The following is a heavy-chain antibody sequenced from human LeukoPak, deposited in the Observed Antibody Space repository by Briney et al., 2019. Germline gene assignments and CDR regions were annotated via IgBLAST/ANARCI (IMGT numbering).Heavy chain of an antibody. J-gene: IGHJ4*02. CDR3: AKDHSRNTYYDILTGYYRG. D-gene: IGHD3-9*01. CDR2: ISGSGGST. V-gene: IGHV3-23*01. CDR1: GFTFSSYA. Sequence: GGSLRLSCAASGFTFSSYAISWVRQAPGKGLEWVSAISGSGGSTYYADSVKGRFTISRDNSKNTLYLQMNSLRAEDTAVYYCAKDHSRNTYYDILTGYYRGWGQGTLVTVSS.